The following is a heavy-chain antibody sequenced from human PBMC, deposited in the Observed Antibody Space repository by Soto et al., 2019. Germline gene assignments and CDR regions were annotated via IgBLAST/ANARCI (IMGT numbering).Heavy chain of an antibody. CDR3: AGGDYYHSSGYYFYYYTMDV. V-gene: IGHV4-39*01. Sequence: SETMSLTCTVAGGNISSSSYYWGRIRKPPGKGLEWIGNVYYGGSTYYNPSLKSRVTISVETSKSQFSLKLSSVTAADTAVYYCAGGDYYHSSGYYFYYYTMDVWGQGTTVTVSS. CDR2: VYYGGST. D-gene: IGHD3-22*01. J-gene: IGHJ6*02. CDR1: GGNISSSSYY.